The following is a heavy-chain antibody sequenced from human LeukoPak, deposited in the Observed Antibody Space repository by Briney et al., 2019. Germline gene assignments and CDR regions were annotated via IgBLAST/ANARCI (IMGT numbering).Heavy chain of an antibody. V-gene: IGHV4-59*12. J-gene: IGHJ4*02. CDR1: GGSISSYY. CDR2: IYYSGST. D-gene: IGHD3-22*01. CDR3: ASDPYYYDSSGYPDY. Sequence: PSETLSLTCTVSGGSISSYYWSWIRQPPGKGLEWIGYIYYSGSTNYNPSLKSRVTISVDTSKNQFSLKLSSVTAADTAVYYCASDPYYYDSSGYPDYWGQGTLVTVSS.